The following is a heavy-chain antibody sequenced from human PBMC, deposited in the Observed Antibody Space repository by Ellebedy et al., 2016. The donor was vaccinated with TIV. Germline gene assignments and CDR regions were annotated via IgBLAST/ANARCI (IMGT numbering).Heavy chain of an antibody. Sequence: PGGSLRPSCAGSGFNFGAYSINWVRQAPGKGLEWLSYIAGRTSLIYYADSVKGRFTISRDNAKNSAFLELNSLRVEDTAMYYCVRWGDYEGWDLWGQGTLVTVSS. J-gene: IGHJ5*02. V-gene: IGHV3-48*01. CDR1: GFNFGAYS. CDR3: VRWGDYEGWDL. D-gene: IGHD4-17*01. CDR2: IAGRTSLI.